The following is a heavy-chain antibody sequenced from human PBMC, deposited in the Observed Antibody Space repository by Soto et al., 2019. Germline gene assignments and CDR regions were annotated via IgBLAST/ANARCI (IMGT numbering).Heavy chain of an antibody. CDR3: AREDYNGNDYYYYGMDV. CDR1: RNSFIDYY. J-gene: IGHJ6*02. Sequence: QVELVQSGAEVRKPGASVKVSCKASRNSFIDYYIHWVRQAPGQGLEWMGWIKSNSGGTKYAQRFQGRVTMTRDTSISTSYMALSRLKSDDTAVYYWAREDYNGNDYYYYGMDVWGQGTRVIVSS. D-gene: IGHD1-1*01. CDR2: IKSNSGGT. V-gene: IGHV1-2*02.